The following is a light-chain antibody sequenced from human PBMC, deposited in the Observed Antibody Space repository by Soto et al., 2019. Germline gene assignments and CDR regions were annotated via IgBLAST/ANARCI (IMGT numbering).Light chain of an antibody. Sequence: DIVMTQSPDSLAVSLGERATINCKSSKSVLHTSYNKNYLAWYQQKPGHPPKVLIYWASTRESGVPDRFSGSGSGTDFTHTISDLQAEDVAVYYCQQSYSSPLTFGGGTKVEIK. J-gene: IGKJ4*01. CDR3: QQSYSSPLT. CDR2: WAS. V-gene: IGKV4-1*01. CDR1: KSVLHTSYNKNY.